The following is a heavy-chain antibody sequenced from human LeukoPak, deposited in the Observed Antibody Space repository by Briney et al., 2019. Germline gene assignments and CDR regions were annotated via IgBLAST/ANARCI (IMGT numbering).Heavy chain of an antibody. CDR1: GFTFSSYA. J-gene: IGHJ4*02. CDR2: ISYDGSNK. Sequence: GGSLRLSCAASGFTFSSYAMHWVRQAPGKGLEWVAVISYDGSNKYYADSVKGRFTISRDNSKNTLYLQMNSLRAEDTAVYYCASLSGYAWVFDYWGQGTLVTVSS. V-gene: IGHV3-30-3*01. D-gene: IGHD5-12*01. CDR3: ASLSGYAWVFDY.